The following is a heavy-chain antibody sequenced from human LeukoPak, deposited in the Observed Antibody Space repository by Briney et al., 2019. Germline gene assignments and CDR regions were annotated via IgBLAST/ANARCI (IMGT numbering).Heavy chain of an antibody. CDR3: AKDHGSSDWYYFDY. D-gene: IGHD6-13*01. V-gene: IGHV3-48*03. CDR2: ISSSSSTI. J-gene: IGHJ4*02. CDR1: GFTFSSYE. Sequence: GGSLRLSCAASGFTFSSYEMNWVRQAPGKGLEWVSYISSSSSTIYYADSVKGRFTMSRDNAKNSLYLQMNTLRADDTAVYYCAKDHGSSDWYYFDYWGQGTLVTVSS.